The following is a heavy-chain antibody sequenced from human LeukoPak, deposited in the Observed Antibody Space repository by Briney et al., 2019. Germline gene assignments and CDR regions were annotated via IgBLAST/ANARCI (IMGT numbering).Heavy chain of an antibody. J-gene: IGHJ4*02. CDR3: SGVSAGNGGSFDY. CDR2: ISGSASDT. V-gene: IGHV3-21*01. CDR1: LFTYHSCY. Sequence: PGGSLRLFCGASLFTYHSCYKLWVRQAPGRGLEWVSSISGSASDTYHADSVKGRFTISRDNAKNSLYLQMNSLRAEDTAVYYGSGVSAGNGGSFDYWGQGTLVTVSS. D-gene: IGHD2-8*01.